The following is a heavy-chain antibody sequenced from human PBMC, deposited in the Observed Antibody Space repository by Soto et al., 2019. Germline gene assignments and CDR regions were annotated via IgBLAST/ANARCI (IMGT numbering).Heavy chain of an antibody. J-gene: IGHJ4*02. CDR1: GFTFDDYA. D-gene: IGHD4-17*01. CDR2: ISWNSGSI. V-gene: IGHV3-9*01. Sequence: EVQLVESGGGLVQPGRSLRLSCAASGFTFDDYAMHWVRQAPGKGLEWVSGISWNSGSIGYADSVKGRFTISRDNAKNSLYLQMNSLRAEDTALYYCAKDTAYGDYGSFAYWGQGTLVTVSS. CDR3: AKDTAYGDYGSFAY.